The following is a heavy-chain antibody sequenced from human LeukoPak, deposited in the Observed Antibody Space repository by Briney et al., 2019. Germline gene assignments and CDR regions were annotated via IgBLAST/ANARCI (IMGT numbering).Heavy chain of an antibody. J-gene: IGHJ3*02. Sequence: GGSLTLSCAPGAFTFSDSSMGSVRQAPGKGLEWLSYISGSGDTIYYADSVKGRFTISRDNAKNSQYLQMNSLRDDDTAVYSCAIEPEYYYDSSGYSPGAFDIWGPGTMVTVSS. CDR3: AIEPEYYYDSSGYSPGAFDI. CDR1: AFTFSDSS. V-gene: IGHV3-48*02. D-gene: IGHD3-22*01. CDR2: ISGSGDTI.